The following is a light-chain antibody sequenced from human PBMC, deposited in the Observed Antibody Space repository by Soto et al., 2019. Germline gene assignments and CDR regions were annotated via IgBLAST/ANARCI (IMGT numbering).Light chain of an antibody. V-gene: IGKV3-20*01. CDR2: GAA. CDR3: QQYDTSPLT. CDR1: QSVSSSY. J-gene: IGKJ4*01. Sequence: EIVLTQSPGTLSLSPGERATLSCRASQSVSSSYLVWYQQKPGQAPRLLIYGAASRATGIPDRFTGSGSGTDFALTIRRLEPEDFAVYFCQQYDTSPLTFGGGTKVDIK.